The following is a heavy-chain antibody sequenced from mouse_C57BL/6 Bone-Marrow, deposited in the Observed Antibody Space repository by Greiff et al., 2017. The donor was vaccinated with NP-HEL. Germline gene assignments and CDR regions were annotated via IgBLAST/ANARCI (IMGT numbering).Heavy chain of an antibody. Sequence: VQLQQSGPELVKPGASVKISCTASGYAFSSSWMNWVKQRPGKGLEWIGRIYPGDGDTNYNGKVKGKATLTADKSSSTAYMQLSSLTSEDSAVYCCARGPTVVAGVVGRFYAMDYWGQGTSVTVSS. V-gene: IGHV1-82*01. J-gene: IGHJ4*01. CDR1: GYAFSSSW. D-gene: IGHD1-1*01. CDR3: ARGPTVVAGVVGRFYAMDY. CDR2: IYPGDGDT.